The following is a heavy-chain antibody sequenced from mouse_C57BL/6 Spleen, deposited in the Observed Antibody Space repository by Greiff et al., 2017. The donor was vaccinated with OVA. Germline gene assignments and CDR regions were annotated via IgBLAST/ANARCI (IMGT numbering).Heavy chain of an antibody. CDR1: GYTFTSYW. Sequence: QVQLKQPGAELVMPGASVKLSCKASGYTFTSYWMHWVKQRPGQGLEWIGEIDPSDSYTNYNQKFKGKSTLTVDKSSSTADMQLSSLTSEDSAVYYCARGYGNYGYFDVWGTGTTVTVSS. J-gene: IGHJ1*03. D-gene: IGHD2-1*01. CDR3: ARGYGNYGYFDV. V-gene: IGHV1-69*01. CDR2: IDPSDSYT.